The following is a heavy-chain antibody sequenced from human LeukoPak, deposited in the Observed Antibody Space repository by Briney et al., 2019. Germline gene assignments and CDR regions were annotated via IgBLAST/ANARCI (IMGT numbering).Heavy chain of an antibody. CDR1: GFTFSIYG. J-gene: IGHJ4*02. Sequence: GGSLRLSCAASGFTFSIYGMSWVRHAPGKGLEWVSAISGSGGSTYYADSVKGRFTISRDNSKTTLYLEVIGLTAEDTAVYYCAKDDAWLRFGEWSQGTLVTVSS. V-gene: IGHV3-23*01. D-gene: IGHD3-10*01. CDR3: AKDDAWLRFGE. CDR2: ISGSGGST.